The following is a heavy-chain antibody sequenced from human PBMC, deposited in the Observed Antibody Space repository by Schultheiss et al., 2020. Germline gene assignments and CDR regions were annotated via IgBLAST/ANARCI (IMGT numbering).Heavy chain of an antibody. Sequence: SVKVSCKASGGTFSSYAISWVRQAPGQGLEWMGGIIPIFGTANYAQKFQGRVTMTRDTSISTAYMELSRLRSDDSAVYYCAKERDSSFYGYFYYAMDVWGEGTTVTVSS. CDR3: AKERDSSFYGYFYYAMDV. CDR2: IIPIFGTA. D-gene: IGHD5/OR15-5a*01. V-gene: IGHV1-69*05. CDR1: GGTFSSYA. J-gene: IGHJ6*04.